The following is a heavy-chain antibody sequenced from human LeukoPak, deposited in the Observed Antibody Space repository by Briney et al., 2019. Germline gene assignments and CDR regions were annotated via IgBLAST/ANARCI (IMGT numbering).Heavy chain of an antibody. CDR1: GGSISSGGYY. V-gene: IGHV4-31*03. J-gene: IGHJ5*02. CDR3: ASTREQWLALEGWFDP. D-gene: IGHD6-19*01. Sequence: SQTLSLTCTVSGGSISSGGYYWSWIRQHPGKGLEWIGYIYYSGSTYYNPSLKSRVTISVDTSKNQFSLKLSSVTAADTAVYYCASTREQWLALEGWFDPWGQGTLVTVSS. CDR2: IYYSGST.